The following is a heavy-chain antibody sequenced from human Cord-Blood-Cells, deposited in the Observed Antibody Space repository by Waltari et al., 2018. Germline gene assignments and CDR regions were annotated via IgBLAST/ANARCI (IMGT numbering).Heavy chain of an antibody. CDR2: IIPIFGTA. D-gene: IGHD2-2*01. CDR3: ARDGSCSSTSCYYYYYGMDV. Sequence: QVQLVQSGAEVKKPGSSVKVSCKASGGTFSSYAISWVRQAHGQGLEWMGGIIPIFGTANYAQKFQGRVTITADESTSTAYMELSSLRSEDTAVYYCARDGSCSSTSCYYYYYGMDVWGQGPRSPSP. V-gene: IGHV1-69*01. J-gene: IGHJ6*02. CDR1: GGTFSSYA.